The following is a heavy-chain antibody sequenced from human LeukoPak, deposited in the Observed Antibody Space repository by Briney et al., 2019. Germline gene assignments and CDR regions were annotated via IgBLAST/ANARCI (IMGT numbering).Heavy chain of an antibody. Sequence: PSQTLSLTCAVSGGSISSGGYSWSWIRQPPGKGLEWIGYIYDSGSTNYNPSLKSRVTMSLDLSKNQFSLKLSSVTAADTALYYCARTGYANIWTADYWGQGTLVTVSS. D-gene: IGHD1-1*01. J-gene: IGHJ4*02. CDR1: GGSISSGGYS. CDR2: IYDSGST. CDR3: ARTGYANIWTADY. V-gene: IGHV4-30-2*01.